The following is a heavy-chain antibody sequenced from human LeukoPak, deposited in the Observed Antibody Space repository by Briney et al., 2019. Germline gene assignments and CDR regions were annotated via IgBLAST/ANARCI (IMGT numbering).Heavy chain of an antibody. CDR1: GFTFSDYY. CDR3: ARTPWSSGFQH. CDR2: ISSSGSSI. V-gene: IGHV3-11*04. J-gene: IGHJ1*01. Sequence: PGGSLRLSCAASGFTFSDYYMSWVRQAPGKGLEWVSYISSSGSSIYYADSVKGRFTISRGNAKNSLYLQMISLRAEDTAVYYCARTPWSSGFQHWGQGTPVTVFS. D-gene: IGHD2-8*02.